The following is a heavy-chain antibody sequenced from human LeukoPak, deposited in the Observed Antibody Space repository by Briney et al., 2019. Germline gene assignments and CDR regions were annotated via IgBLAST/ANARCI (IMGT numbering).Heavy chain of an antibody. D-gene: IGHD4-17*01. CDR2: ISYDGSNK. J-gene: IGHJ4*02. V-gene: IGHV3-30-3*01. Sequence: GGSLRLSCAASGFTFSSYAMHWVRQAPGKGPEWVAVISYDGSNKYYADSVKGRFTISRDNSKNTLYLQMNSLRAEDTAVYYCAREYGDYIDYWGQGTLVTVSS. CDR1: GFTFSSYA. CDR3: AREYGDYIDY.